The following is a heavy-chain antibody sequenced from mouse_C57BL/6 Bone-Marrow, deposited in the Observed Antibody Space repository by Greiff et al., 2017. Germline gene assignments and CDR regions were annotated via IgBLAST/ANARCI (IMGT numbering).Heavy chain of an antibody. CDR2: INPSSGYT. J-gene: IGHJ1*03. CDR1: GYTFTDYY. V-gene: IGHV1-7*01. D-gene: IGHD1-1*01. Sequence: QVQLQQSGAELVRPGASVKLSCKASGYTFTDYYINWVKQRPGQGLEWIGYINPSSGYTKYNQKFKDKATLTADKSSSTAYMQLSSLTYEDSAVYYCASLHDYGSSLWYFDVWGTGTTVTVSS. CDR3: ASLHDYGSSLWYFDV.